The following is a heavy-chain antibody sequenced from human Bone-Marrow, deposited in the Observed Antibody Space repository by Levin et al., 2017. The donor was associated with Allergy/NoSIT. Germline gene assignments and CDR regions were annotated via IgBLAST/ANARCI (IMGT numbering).Heavy chain of an antibody. CDR1: GFPFSSYE. V-gene: IGHV3-48*03. Sequence: GESLKISCGASGFPFSSYEMNWVRQAPGKGLEWISYISTTGSAIYYADSVKGRFTISRDNAKNSLFLQMDSLRVEDTGLYYCVRDYGSGSYYRPPFDFWGQGALVTVSS. CDR3: VRDYGSGSYYRPPFDF. D-gene: IGHD3-10*01. CDR2: ISTTGSAI. J-gene: IGHJ4*02.